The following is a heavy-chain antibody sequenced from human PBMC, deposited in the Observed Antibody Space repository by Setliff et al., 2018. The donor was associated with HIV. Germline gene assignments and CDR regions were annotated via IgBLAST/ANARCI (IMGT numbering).Heavy chain of an antibody. V-gene: IGHV4-59*01. CDR1: GDSISSYY. CDR3: ARDVDHMMDV. Sequence: SETLSLTCTVSGDSISSYYWTWIRQSPAKGLEWIGYIYYTGATNYNPSLKSRLTISLDTSKRQFSLILNSVTAADTAVYYCARDVDHMMDVWGQGTTVTVSS. J-gene: IGHJ6*02. CDR2: IYYTGAT.